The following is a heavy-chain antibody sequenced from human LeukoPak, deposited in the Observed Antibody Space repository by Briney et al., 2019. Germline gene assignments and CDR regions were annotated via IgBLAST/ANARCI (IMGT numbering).Heavy chain of an antibody. Sequence: GRSLRLSCAASGFTLSSYWMCWVRQAPGTGLGWVAKINEDGSEEHSVDSVKGRFTISRDNAKNSVYLQLSSLRAEDTAVYYCAREDRSSGYYRAVYYYYYMDVWGKGTTVTVSS. CDR3: AREDRSSGYYRAVYYYYYMDV. J-gene: IGHJ6*03. CDR1: GFTLSSYW. D-gene: IGHD3-22*01. V-gene: IGHV3-7*01. CDR2: INEDGSEE.